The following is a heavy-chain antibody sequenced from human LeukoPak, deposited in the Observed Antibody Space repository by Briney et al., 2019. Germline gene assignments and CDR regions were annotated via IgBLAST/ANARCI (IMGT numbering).Heavy chain of an antibody. Sequence: GGSLRLSCAASGFTFSDYYMSWIRQAPGKGLEWVSYISSSGSTIYYADSVKGQFTISRDNAKNSLYLQMNSLRAEDTAVYYCARSWYYYDSSGYSAFDYWGQGTLVTVSS. V-gene: IGHV3-11*01. CDR1: GFTFSDYY. J-gene: IGHJ4*02. CDR3: ARSWYYYDSSGYSAFDY. CDR2: ISSSGSTI. D-gene: IGHD3-22*01.